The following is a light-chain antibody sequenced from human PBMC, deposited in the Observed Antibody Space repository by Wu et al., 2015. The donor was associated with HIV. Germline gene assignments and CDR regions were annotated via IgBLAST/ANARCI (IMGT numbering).Light chain of an antibody. CDR2: ATS. J-gene: IGKJ1*01. Sequence: AIQMTQSPSSLSASVGDRVTITCRASQDVRNDLGWYQQKLGKAPNLLISATSSLQSGVPSRFSGSGSGTEFTLTISSLQPEDFATYYCLQDYNYPLTFGQGTKVEIK. V-gene: IGKV1-6*01. CDR1: QDVRND. CDR3: LQDYNYPLT.